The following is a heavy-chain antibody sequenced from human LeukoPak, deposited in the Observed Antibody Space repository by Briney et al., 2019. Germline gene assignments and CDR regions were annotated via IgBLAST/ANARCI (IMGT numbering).Heavy chain of an antibody. CDR3: TRDAPEIRFAFDI. CDR1: GFTFSSFG. Sequence: GGSLRLSCAASGFTFSSFGMHWVRQAPGKGLEYVAAISSNGGRTYHANYVKDRFTISRDNSKNTLFLQMGSPRTDDMAVYYCTRDAPEIRFAFDIWGQGTMVTVS. V-gene: IGHV3-64*01. CDR2: ISSNGGRT. J-gene: IGHJ3*02.